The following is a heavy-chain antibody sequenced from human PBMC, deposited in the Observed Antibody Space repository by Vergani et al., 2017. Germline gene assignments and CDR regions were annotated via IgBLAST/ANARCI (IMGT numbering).Heavy chain of an antibody. D-gene: IGHD1-14*01. CDR1: GFTFNQYG. V-gene: IGHV3-33*01. CDR2: TWYDGNNK. CDR3: ARNFRLLYNRFDP. Sequence: QVQLVESGGGVVQPGRSLRLSRAASGFTFNQYGMHWVRQAPGKGLEWVAVTWYDGNNKQYADFGKGRFTISRDNSKSTMYLQMNRLRDEDTGVYYCARNFRLLYNRFDPWGQGTLVTVSS. J-gene: IGHJ5*02.